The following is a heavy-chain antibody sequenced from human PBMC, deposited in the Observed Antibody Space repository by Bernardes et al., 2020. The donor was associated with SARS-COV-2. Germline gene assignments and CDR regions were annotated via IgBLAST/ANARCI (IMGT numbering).Heavy chain of an antibody. CDR2: IYYSGNT. Sequence: SETLSLTCTVSGGSVSSGSYYWIWLRPPPGQGLEWIGYIYYSGNTNYNPALKIPVTISVDTTKNQFSLKLSSATAADTAEYYCAKTAAGRLGDFDIWGQGTMVTVSS. CDR3: AKTAAGRLGDFDI. D-gene: IGHD6-13*01. J-gene: IGHJ3*02. V-gene: IGHV4-61*01. CDR1: GGSVSSGSYY.